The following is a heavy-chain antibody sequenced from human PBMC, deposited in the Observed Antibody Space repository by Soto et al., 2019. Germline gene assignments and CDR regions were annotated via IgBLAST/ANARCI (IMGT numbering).Heavy chain of an antibody. J-gene: IGHJ4*02. CDR3: ARGSGIVALPGELEDVKYDY. V-gene: IGHV4-34*01. CDR2: INESGST. Sequence: QVQLQQWGAGLVKPSETLSLSCAVYGQSFSGHSWAWIRQPPGKGLEGIGEINESGSTYYNTSLKSRVTISTDTSKNQFSLKLSSVSAADTAAYFCARGSGIVALPGELEDVKYDYWGQGTLVNVSS. CDR1: GQSFSGHS. D-gene: IGHD1-1*01.